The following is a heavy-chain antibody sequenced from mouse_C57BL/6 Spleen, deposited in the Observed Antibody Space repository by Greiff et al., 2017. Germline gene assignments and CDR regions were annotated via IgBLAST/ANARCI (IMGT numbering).Heavy chain of an antibody. Sequence: DVKLQESEGGLVQPGSSMKLSCTASGFTFSDYYMAWVRQVPEKGLEWVANINYDGSSTYYLDSLKSRFIISRDNAKNNLYLQMSSLKSEDTATYDCARVGGNYFYLYFEVWGTGTTVTAAS. D-gene: IGHD2-1*01. CDR2: INYDGSST. J-gene: IGHJ1*03. V-gene: IGHV5-16*01. CDR1: GFTFSDYY. CDR3: ARVGGNYFYLYFEV.